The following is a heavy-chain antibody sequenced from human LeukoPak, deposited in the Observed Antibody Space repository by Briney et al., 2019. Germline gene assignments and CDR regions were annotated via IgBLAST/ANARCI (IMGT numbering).Heavy chain of an antibody. Sequence: GGSLRPSCAASRFTFSDYSMNWVRQAPGKGLQWVASISSGSVYIYYADSVKGRFTISRDNAKNSLYLQMNSLRAEDTAVYYCAELGITMIGGVWGKGTTDTISS. CDR2: ISSGSVYI. V-gene: IGHV3-21*01. CDR1: RFTFSDYS. J-gene: IGHJ6*04. CDR3: AELGITMIGGV. D-gene: IGHD3-10*02.